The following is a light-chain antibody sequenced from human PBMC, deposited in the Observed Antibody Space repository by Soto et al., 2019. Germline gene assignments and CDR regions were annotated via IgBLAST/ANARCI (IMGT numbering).Light chain of an antibody. J-gene: IGKJ1*01. V-gene: IGKV3-15*01. Sequence: VMTQSPATLSVSPGERVTFSCRASQSVTTNLAWYQHKQGQSPRLLISGASTGASGIPPRFSGSGSGTEFTLTIDRLQSADFAVYYCQDFDSPQWTFGQGTKVEN. CDR2: GAS. CDR3: QDFDSPQWT. CDR1: QSVTTN.